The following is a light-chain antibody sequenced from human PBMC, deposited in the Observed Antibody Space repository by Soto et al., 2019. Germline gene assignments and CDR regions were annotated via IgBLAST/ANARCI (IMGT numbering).Light chain of an antibody. CDR2: GAS. V-gene: IGKV1-33*01. CDR1: QDIRKY. J-gene: IGKJ3*01. Sequence: DIQMTQSPSSLSASVGDRVTITCQASQDIRKYLSWYQQKPGRAPKLLIYGASNLETGVPSRFSGSGYGSDFTFTIGSLQPEDGATYYCQHYDHLPPFTFDPGTKVAVK. CDR3: QHYDHLPPFT.